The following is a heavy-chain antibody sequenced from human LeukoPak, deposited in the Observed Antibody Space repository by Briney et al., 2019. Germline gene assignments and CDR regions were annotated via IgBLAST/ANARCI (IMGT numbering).Heavy chain of an antibody. J-gene: IGHJ4*02. CDR1: GGSISNGDHY. CDR3: AREPLYCSSTSCYAYFDY. Sequence: PSETLSLTCTVSGGSISNGDHYWSWIRQYPGKGLEWIGHIYYSGSTYYNPSLKSRVTISVDTSKNQFSLKLSSVTAADTAVYYCAREPLYCSSTSCYAYFDYWGQGTLVTVSS. CDR2: IYYSGST. D-gene: IGHD2-2*01. V-gene: IGHV4-31*03.